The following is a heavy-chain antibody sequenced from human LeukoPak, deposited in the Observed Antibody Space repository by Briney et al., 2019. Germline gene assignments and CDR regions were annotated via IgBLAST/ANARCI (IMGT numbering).Heavy chain of an antibody. V-gene: IGHV5-51*01. J-gene: IGHJ4*02. Sequence: HGESLKISCKGSEYSFTSYWIGWVRQMPGKGLEWMGVIYPGDSDTRYSPPFQGQVTISADKSINTAYLQWGSLKASDTAMYYCARRDCSNTSCYGYYFDYWGQGTLVTVSS. CDR3: ARRDCSNTSCYGYYFDY. D-gene: IGHD2-2*01. CDR2: IYPGDSDT. CDR1: EYSFTSYW.